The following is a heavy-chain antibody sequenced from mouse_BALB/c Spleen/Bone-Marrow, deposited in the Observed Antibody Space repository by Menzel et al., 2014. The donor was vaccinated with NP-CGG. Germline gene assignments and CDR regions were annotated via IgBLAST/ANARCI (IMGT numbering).Heavy chain of an antibody. CDR3: TREGDSPLAY. CDR1: GYTFTSYY. Sequence: VQLQQSGAELVKPGASVKLSCKASGYTFTSYYMYWVKQRPGQGLEWIGEINPSNGGTNFNEKFKSKATLTVDKSSSTAYMQLSSLTSEDSAVYYCTREGDSPLAYWGQGTLVTASA. V-gene: IGHV1S81*02. D-gene: IGHD2-13*01. CDR2: INPSNGGT. J-gene: IGHJ3*01.